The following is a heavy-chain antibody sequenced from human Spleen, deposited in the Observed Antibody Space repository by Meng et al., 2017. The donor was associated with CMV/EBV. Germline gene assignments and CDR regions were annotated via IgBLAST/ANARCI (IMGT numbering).Heavy chain of an antibody. Sequence: GGSLRLSCAASGFTVSSNYMSWVRQAPGKGLEWVSVIYSGGSTYYADSVKGRFTISRDNSKNTLYLQMNSLRAEDTAVYYCAGSYDFWSGYIDYRGQGTLVTVSS. J-gene: IGHJ4*02. V-gene: IGHV3-66*02. CDR1: GFTVSSNY. CDR3: AGSYDFWSGYIDY. CDR2: IYSGGST. D-gene: IGHD3-3*01.